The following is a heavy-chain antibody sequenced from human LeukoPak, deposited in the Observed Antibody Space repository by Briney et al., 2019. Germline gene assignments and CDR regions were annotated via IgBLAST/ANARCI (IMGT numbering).Heavy chain of an antibody. CDR2: IKQDGSEK. CDR1: GFTLSSSW. V-gene: IGHV3-7*01. D-gene: IGHD3-10*01. CDR3: ARVVPPLYYFDY. J-gene: IGHJ4*02. Sequence: GGSLRLSCAASGFTLSSSWMSWVRQAPGKGLEWVANIKQDGSEKYYVDSVKARFTISRDNAKNSLYLQMNSLRAEDTAVYFCARVVPPLYYFDYWGQGTLVTVSS.